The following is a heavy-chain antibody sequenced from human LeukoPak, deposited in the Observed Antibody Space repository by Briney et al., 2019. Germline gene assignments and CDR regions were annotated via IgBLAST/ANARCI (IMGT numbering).Heavy chain of an antibody. CDR2: IYYSGST. CDR3: ARVPITMVRGIIIGGAFDY. J-gene: IGHJ4*02. V-gene: IGHV4-31*03. D-gene: IGHD3-10*01. Sequence: PSETLSLTCTVSGGSISSGAYYWSWIRQHPGKGLEWIGYIYYSGSTYYNPSLKSRVTISVDTSKNQFSLKLSSVTAADTAVYCCARVPITMVRGIIIGGAFDYRGQGTLVTVSS. CDR1: GGSISSGAYY.